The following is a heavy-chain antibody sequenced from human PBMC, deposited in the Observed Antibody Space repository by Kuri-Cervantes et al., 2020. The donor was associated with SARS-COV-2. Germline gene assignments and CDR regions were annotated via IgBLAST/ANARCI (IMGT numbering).Heavy chain of an antibody. Sequence: SETLSLTCTVSGGSISSYYWSWIRQPPGKGLEWIGYIYYSGSTNYNPSLKSRVTISVDTSKNQFSLKLSSVTAADTAVYYCARDQGLLEWSPHFDYWGQGTLVIVSS. CDR3: ARDQGLLEWSPHFDY. J-gene: IGHJ4*02. V-gene: IGHV4-59*12. D-gene: IGHD3-3*01. CDR2: IYYSGST. CDR1: GGSISSYY.